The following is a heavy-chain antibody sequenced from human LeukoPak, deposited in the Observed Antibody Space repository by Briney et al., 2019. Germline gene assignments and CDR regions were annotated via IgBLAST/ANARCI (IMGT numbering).Heavy chain of an antibody. CDR1: GFIFSSYA. CDR2: ICYDGSNK. CDR3: ASRWFGELKTYYFYYYGVDV. Sequence: GGSLSLSCAASGFIFSSYAMHWVRQAPGKGLEWVAVICYDGSNKYYADSVKGRFTTSSANSKNTQYQHRQSLTACATAVYYFASRWFGELKTYYFYYYGVDVWGQGTTVTVSS. J-gene: IGHJ6*02. D-gene: IGHD3-10*01. V-gene: IGHV3-30-3*01.